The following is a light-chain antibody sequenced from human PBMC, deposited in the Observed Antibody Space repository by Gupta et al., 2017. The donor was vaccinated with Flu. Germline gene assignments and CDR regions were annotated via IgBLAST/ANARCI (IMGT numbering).Light chain of an antibody. CDR2: EVS. CDR3: CSYAGNSLV. J-gene: IGLJ2*01. V-gene: IGLV2-8*01. CDR1: SSDVGGYNF. Sequence: QSVTISCTGTSSDVGGYNFVSWYQQYPGKAPKLMISEVSKRPSEVPDRFSASKSGNTASLTVSGLQAEDEADYYCCSYAGNSLVFGGGTKLTVL.